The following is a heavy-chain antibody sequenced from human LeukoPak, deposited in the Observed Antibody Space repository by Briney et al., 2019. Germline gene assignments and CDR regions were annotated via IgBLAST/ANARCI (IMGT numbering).Heavy chain of an antibody. D-gene: IGHD5-12*01. V-gene: IGHV3-53*01. CDR2: IYSGGST. Sequence: GGSLRLSCAASGFTVSSNYMTWVRQAPGKGLEWVSIIYSGGSTYYADSVKGRFTISRDSSKNTLYLQMNSLGAEDTAVYYCARDGTGYSGYYWGQGTLVTVSS. CDR3: ARDGTGYSGYY. J-gene: IGHJ4*02. CDR1: GFTVSSNY.